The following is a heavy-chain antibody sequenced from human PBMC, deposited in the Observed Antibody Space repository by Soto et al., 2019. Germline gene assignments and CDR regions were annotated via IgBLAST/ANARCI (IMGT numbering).Heavy chain of an antibody. CDR1: GFTFSSHS. J-gene: IGHJ4*02. Sequence: QVQLVESGGGVVQPGRSLRLSCAASGFTFSSHSIQWVRQAPGKGLEWVAVISYDGSIKYYADSVKGRFTISRDNSKSTAYLQMNSLRAEDTAVFYCAREWSTSGDLDYWGQGTLVIASS. D-gene: IGHD3-10*01. V-gene: IGHV3-30-3*01. CDR2: ISYDGSIK. CDR3: AREWSTSGDLDY.